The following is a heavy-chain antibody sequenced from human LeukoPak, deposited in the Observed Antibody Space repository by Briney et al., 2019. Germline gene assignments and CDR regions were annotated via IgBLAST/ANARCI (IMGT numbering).Heavy chain of an antibody. J-gene: IGHJ4*02. CDR3: ARDRYYYDSSGYYQLDY. Sequence: SETLSLTCAVSGGSISSSSYYWDWIRQPPGKGLEWIASIYYSGSTYYNPSLKSRVTISVDTSKNQFSLKLSSVTAADTAVYYCARDRYYYDSSGYYQLDYWGQGTLVTVSS. CDR2: IYYSGST. D-gene: IGHD3-22*01. CDR1: GGSISSSSYY. V-gene: IGHV4-39*07.